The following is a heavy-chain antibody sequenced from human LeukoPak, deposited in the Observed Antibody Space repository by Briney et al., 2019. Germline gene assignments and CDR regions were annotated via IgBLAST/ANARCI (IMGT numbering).Heavy chain of an antibody. J-gene: IGHJ4*02. D-gene: IGHD2-8*01. CDR2: IYYSGST. CDR1: GGSFSGYY. Sequence: PSETLSLTCAVYGGSFSGYYWSWIRQPPGKGLEWIGYIYYSGSTNYNPSLKSRVTISVDTSKNQFSLKLSSVTAADTAVYYCARDLGYCTNGVCHTRFDYWGQGTLVAVSS. V-gene: IGHV4-59*01. CDR3: ARDLGYCTNGVCHTRFDY.